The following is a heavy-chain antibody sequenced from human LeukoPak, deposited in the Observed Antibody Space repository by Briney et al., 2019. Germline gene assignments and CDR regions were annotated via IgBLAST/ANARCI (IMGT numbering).Heavy chain of an antibody. CDR2: ISGSGGST. CDR3: AKVVDAVQMGWFDP. Sequence: PGGSLRLSCAASGXTFISYAMSWVRQAPGKGLEWVSAISGSGGSTYYADSVKGRFTISRDNSKNTLYLQMNSLRAEDTAVYYCAKVVDAVQMGWFDPWGQGTLVTVSS. CDR1: GXTFISYA. J-gene: IGHJ5*02. D-gene: IGHD5-18*01. V-gene: IGHV3-23*01.